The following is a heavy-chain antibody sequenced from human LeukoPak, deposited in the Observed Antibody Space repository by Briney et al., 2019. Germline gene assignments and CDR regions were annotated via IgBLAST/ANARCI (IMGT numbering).Heavy chain of an antibody. Sequence: SETLSLTCAVYGGSFSGYYWSWIRQPPGKGLEWIGEINHSGSTNYNPSLKSRVTISVDTSKNQFSLKLSSVTAADTAVYYCAKDRTSWSFDYWGQGTLVTVSS. V-gene: IGHV4-34*01. CDR1: GGSFSGYY. CDR3: AKDRTSWSFDY. D-gene: IGHD6-13*01. J-gene: IGHJ4*02. CDR2: INHSGST.